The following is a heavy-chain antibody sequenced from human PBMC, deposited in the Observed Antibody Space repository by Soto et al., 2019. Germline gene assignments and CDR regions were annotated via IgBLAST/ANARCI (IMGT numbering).Heavy chain of an antibody. D-gene: IGHD3-16*01. Sequence: PSDNLSPTSDVSGRSTSIGGYSRSWILQPPGKGLEWIGYIYHGESTYYNPSLKSRVTISVDRSKNQFSLKLSSVTAADTAVYYCARHNRIFGDAFDFWGQGTMVT. CDR1: GRSTSIGGYS. V-gene: IGHV4-30-2*01. J-gene: IGHJ3*01. CDR3: ARHNRIFGDAFDF. CDR2: IYHGEST.